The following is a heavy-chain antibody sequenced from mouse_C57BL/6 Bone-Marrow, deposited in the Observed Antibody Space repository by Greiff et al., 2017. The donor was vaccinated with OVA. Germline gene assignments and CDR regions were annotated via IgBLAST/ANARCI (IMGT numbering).Heavy chain of an antibody. J-gene: IGHJ3*01. V-gene: IGHV1-50*01. CDR3: ARGGRGRRDWFAY. CDR1: GYTFPSYW. Sequence: QVQLQQPGAELVKPGASVKLSCKASGYTFPSYWLQWVKPRPGQGLEWIGEIDPSDSYTNYNQKFKGKATLTVDTSSSTAYMQLRSLTSEDSAVYYCARGGRGRRDWFAYWGQGTLVTVSA. CDR2: IDPSDSYT. D-gene: IGHD3-3*01.